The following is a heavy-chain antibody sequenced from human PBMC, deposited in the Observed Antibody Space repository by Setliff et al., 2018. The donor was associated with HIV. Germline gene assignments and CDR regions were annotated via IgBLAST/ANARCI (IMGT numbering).Heavy chain of an antibody. J-gene: IGHJ4*02. V-gene: IGHV4-59*01. D-gene: IGHD2-15*01. CDR2: IYDRGGT. CDR1: GGSISSYY. CDR3: ARADCSGGSCYSPGY. Sequence: SETLSLTCTVSGGSISSYYWSWIRQPPEKGLEWIGYIYDRGGTNYNPSLKSRVTISLDTSKNQFSLKLNSVTAADTAVYYCARADCSGGSCYSPGYWGQGTLVTVPQ.